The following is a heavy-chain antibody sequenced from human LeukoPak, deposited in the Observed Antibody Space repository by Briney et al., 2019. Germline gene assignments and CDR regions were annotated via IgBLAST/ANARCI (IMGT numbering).Heavy chain of an antibody. CDR3: ARGRVSSSTWHSTYYNYFYMDV. D-gene: IGHD5-12*01. CDR2: VDHTGIT. V-gene: IGHV4-59*01. J-gene: IGHJ6*03. Sequence: SETLSLTCSVSDDSITMYYWTWIRQPPGKGLEWIGYVDHTGITNFSPSLNGRVSISRDTTKNLFSLRVRSVTAADTAVYFCARGRVSSSTWHSTYYNYFYMDVWGKGTTVTISS. CDR1: DDSITMYY.